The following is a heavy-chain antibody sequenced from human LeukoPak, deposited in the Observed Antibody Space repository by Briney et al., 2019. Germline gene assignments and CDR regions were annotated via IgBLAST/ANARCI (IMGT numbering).Heavy chain of an antibody. CDR1: GGSFSGYY. V-gene: IGHV4-34*01. CDR2: INHSGST. D-gene: IGHD6-19*01. CDR3: ARIEGRDMGVAVAGRRLFWFDP. Sequence: PSETLSLTCAVYGGSFSGYYWSWIRQPPGKGLEWTGEINHSGSTNYNPSLKSRVTISVDTSKNQFSLKLSSVTAADTAVYYCARIEGRDMGVAVAGRRLFWFDPWGQGTLVTVSS. J-gene: IGHJ5*02.